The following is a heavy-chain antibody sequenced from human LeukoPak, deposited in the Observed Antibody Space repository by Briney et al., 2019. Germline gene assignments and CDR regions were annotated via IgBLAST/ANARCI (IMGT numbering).Heavy chain of an antibody. D-gene: IGHD2-2*01. V-gene: IGHV1-24*01. J-gene: IGHJ4*02. CDR2: FDPEDGET. CDR3: ATSSTSCHEKAGCFDY. Sequence: ASVKVSRNVSGYTLTELSMHWVRQAPGKGLEWMGGFDPEDGETIYAQKFQGRVTMTEETSTDTAYMELSSLRSEDTAVYYCATSSTSCHEKAGCFDYWGQGTLVTVSS. CDR1: GYTLTELS.